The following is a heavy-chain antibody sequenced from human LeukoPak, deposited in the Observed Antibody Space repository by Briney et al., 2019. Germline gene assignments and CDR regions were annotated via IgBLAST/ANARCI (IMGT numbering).Heavy chain of an antibody. J-gene: IGHJ3*02. D-gene: IGHD2-15*01. Sequence: GASMKIYCKGSGYSFTTYWNGWVRQLPGKGVEGMGISYPGGCGTRYSPSFQGQGTMSADKSISTSYLQWSRMKAADTAVYYCASLGYCRGGSCYSMGAFAIWGQGTMVTVSS. CDR1: GYSFTTYW. CDR2: SYPGGCGT. CDR3: ASLGYCRGGSCYSMGAFAI. V-gene: IGHV5-51*01.